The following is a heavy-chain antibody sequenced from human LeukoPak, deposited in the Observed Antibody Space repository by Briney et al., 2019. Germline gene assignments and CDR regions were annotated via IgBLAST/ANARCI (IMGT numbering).Heavy chain of an antibody. CDR2: ITSSSSYI. CDR1: GFTFSSYN. CDR3: AAGLPYYFDY. J-gene: IGHJ4*02. Sequence: GGSLRLSCAASGFTFSSYNMNWVRQAPGKGLEWVSSITSSSSYIYYADSVKGRFTISRDSAKNSLYLQMNSLRAEDTAVYYCAAGLPYYFDYWGQGTLVTVSS. V-gene: IGHV3-21*01.